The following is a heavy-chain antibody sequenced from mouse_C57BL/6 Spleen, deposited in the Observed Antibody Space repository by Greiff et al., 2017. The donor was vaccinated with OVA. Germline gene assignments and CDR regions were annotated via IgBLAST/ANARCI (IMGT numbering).Heavy chain of an antibody. CDR1: SYTFTSYW. Sequence: QVQLQQPGAELVKPGASVKMSCKASSYTFTSYWITWVKQRPGQGLEWIGDIYPGSGSTNYNEKFKSKATLTVDTSSSTAYMQLSSLTSEDSAVYYCARSPDGYYSWFAYWGQGTLVTVSA. CDR2: IYPGSGST. J-gene: IGHJ3*01. D-gene: IGHD2-3*01. V-gene: IGHV1-55*01. CDR3: ARSPDGYYSWFAY.